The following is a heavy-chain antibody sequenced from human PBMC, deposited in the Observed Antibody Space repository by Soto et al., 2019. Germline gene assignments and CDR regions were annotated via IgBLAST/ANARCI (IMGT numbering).Heavy chain of an antibody. Sequence: PGGSLRLSCAASGFTFSSYSMNWVRQAPGKGLEWVSYISSSSSTIYYADSVKGRFTISRDNAKNSLYLQMNSLRDEDTAVYYCARDQRYFDWSAYNWFDPWGQGTLVTVSS. CDR1: GFTFSSYS. CDR2: ISSSSSTI. D-gene: IGHD3-9*01. J-gene: IGHJ5*02. V-gene: IGHV3-48*02. CDR3: ARDQRYFDWSAYNWFDP.